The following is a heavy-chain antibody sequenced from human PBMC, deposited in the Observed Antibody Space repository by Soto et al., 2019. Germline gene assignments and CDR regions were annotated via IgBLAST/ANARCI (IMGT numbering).Heavy chain of an antibody. CDR1: GYTFTAYY. CDR3: VRAVSRDGSSWYRGAYDS. J-gene: IGHJ4*02. Sequence: QVRLLQSGAEVKKSGASVKVSCEASGYTFTAYYIHWVRQAPGQGLEWMGWINPDTGGTDYAQKFQDWVTMTRDTAISTAYMELTSLKFDDTAVYYCVRAVSRDGSSWYRGAYDSWGQGTLVTVSS. V-gene: IGHV1-2*04. D-gene: IGHD6-13*01. CDR2: INPDTGGT.